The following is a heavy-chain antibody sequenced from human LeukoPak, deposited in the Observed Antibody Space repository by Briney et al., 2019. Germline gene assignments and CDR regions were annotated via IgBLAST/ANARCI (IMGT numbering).Heavy chain of an antibody. CDR2: IYYSGST. CDR1: GGSISSSSYY. Sequence: PSETLSLTCTVSGGSISSSSYYWGWIRQPPGKGLEWIGSIYYSGSTYYNPSLKSRVTISVDTSKNQFSLKLSSVTAADTAVYYCARGSRSWEMATITVGFDYWGQGTLVTVSS. D-gene: IGHD5-24*01. J-gene: IGHJ4*02. CDR3: ARGSRSWEMATITVGFDY. V-gene: IGHV4-39*07.